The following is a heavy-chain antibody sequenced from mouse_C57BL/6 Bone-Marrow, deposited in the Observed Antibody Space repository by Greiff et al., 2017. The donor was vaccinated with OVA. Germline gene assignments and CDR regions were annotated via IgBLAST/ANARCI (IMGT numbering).Heavy chain of an antibody. Sequence: QVHVKQPGAELVRPGSSVKLSCKASGYTFTSYWMHWVKQRPIQGLEWIGNIDPSDSETHYNQKFKDKATLTVDKSSSPAYMQLSSLTSEDSAVYYCARWGYGSSYGYFDVWGTGTTVTVSS. CDR3: ARWGYGSSYGYFDV. V-gene: IGHV1-52*01. D-gene: IGHD1-1*01. CDR1: GYTFTSYW. CDR2: IDPSDSET. J-gene: IGHJ1*03.